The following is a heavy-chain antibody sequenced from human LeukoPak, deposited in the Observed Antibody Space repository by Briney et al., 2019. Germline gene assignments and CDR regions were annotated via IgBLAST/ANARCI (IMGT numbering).Heavy chain of an antibody. CDR2: IFHSGGT. D-gene: IGHD3-10*01. CDR1: GGSIISNNW. V-gene: IGHV4-4*02. J-gene: IGHJ3*02. Sequence: SETLSLTCGVSGGSIISNNWWCCVRPPPGKVLEWSGEIFHSGGTSYNPSLKSRVTISLNKSKHYSSLKLTSATAADTAVYFGSREPLRTVHGVSDAFYIWGQGTMVTVSS. CDR3: SREPLRTVHGVSDAFYI.